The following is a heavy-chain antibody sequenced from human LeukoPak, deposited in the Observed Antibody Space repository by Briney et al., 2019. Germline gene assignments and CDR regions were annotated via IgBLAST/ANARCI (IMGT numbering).Heavy chain of an antibody. D-gene: IGHD6-13*01. J-gene: IGHJ5*02. Sequence: PSETLSLTCTVSGGSISSSSYYWGWIRQPPGKGLEWIGSIYYSGSTYYNPSLKSRVTISVDTSKNQFSLKLSSVTAADTAVYYCARRDKCRSWRSGLYCEGLPPRNWFDPWGQGTLVTVSS. CDR2: IYYSGST. V-gene: IGHV4-39*07. CDR1: GGSISSSSYY. CDR3: ARRDKCRSWRSGLYCEGLPPRNWFDP.